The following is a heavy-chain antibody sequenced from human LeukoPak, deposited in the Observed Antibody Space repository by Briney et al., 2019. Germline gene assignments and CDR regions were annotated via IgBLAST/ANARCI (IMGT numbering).Heavy chain of an antibody. V-gene: IGHV4-59*08. CDR1: GGSINSYY. J-gene: IGHJ5*02. Sequence: PSETLSLTCTVSGGSINSYYWSWIRQPPGKGLEWIGYIYYSGSTNYNPSLKSRVTISVDTSKNQFSLKLSSVTAADTAVYYCARVLIGDSSGYYYNWFDPWGQGTLVTVSS. CDR2: IYYSGST. D-gene: IGHD3-22*01. CDR3: ARVLIGDSSGYYYNWFDP.